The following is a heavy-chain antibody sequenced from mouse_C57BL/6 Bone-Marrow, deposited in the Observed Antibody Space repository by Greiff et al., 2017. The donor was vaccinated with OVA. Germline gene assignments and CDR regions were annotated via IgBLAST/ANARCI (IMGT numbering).Heavy chain of an antibody. D-gene: IGHD1-1*01. V-gene: IGHV14-4*01. CDR3: TSYYGSTPYYAMDY. CDR2: IDPENGDT. J-gene: IGHJ4*01. CDR1: GFNIKDDY. Sequence: DVQLQESGAELVRPGASVKLSCTASGFNIKDDYMHWVKQRPEQGLEWIGWIDPENGDTEYASKFQGKATITADTSSNTAYLQLSSLTSEDTAVYYCTSYYGSTPYYAMDYWGQGTSVTVSS.